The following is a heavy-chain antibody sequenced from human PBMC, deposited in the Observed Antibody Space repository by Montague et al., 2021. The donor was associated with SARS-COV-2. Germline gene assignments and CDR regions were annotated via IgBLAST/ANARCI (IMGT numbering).Heavy chain of an antibody. D-gene: IGHD3-22*01. CDR3: ARATLPSAITTMLGPNDY. Sequence: SLRFSCAASGFTFSSYSMNWVRQAPGKGLEWVSSISSSSSYIYYADSVKGRFTISRDNAKNSLYLQMNSLRAEDTAVYYCARATLPSAITTMLGPNDYWGQGTLVTVSS. CDR2: ISSSSSYI. CDR1: GFTFSSYS. J-gene: IGHJ4*02. V-gene: IGHV3-21*01.